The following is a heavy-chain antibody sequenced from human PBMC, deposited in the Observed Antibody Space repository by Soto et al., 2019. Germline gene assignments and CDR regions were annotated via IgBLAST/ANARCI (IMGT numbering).Heavy chain of an antibody. D-gene: IGHD3-10*01. CDR1: GFIFRMYW. J-gene: IGHJ4*02. CDR3: TRGPRPISTGTGAY. Sequence: GGSLRLSCAASGFIFRMYWMHWVRQSPGKGLVWISRIYNDGTYSDYADSVRGRFTISRDNVNDTLYLQMNNLRAEDSGLYYCTRGPRPISTGTGAYWGQGTQVTVSS. V-gene: IGHV3-74*01. CDR2: IYNDGTYS.